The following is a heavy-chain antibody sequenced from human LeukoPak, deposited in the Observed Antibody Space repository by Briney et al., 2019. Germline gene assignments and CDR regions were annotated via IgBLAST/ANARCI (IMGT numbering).Heavy chain of an antibody. CDR3: ARDRRRSYYDYVWGSYRSDSPHYYYYGMNV. CDR1: GGTFSSYA. D-gene: IGHD3-16*02. CDR2: IIPILGIA. V-gene: IGHV1-69*04. J-gene: IGHJ6*02. Sequence: ASVKVSCKASGGTFSSYAISWVRQAPGQGLEWMGRIIPILGIANYAQKFQGRVTITADKSTSTAYMELSSLRSEDTAVYYCARDRRRSYYDYVWGSYRSDSPHYYYYGMNVWGQGTTVTVSS.